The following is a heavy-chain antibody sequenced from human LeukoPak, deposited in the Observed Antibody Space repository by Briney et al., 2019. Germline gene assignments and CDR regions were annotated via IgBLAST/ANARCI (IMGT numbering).Heavy chain of an antibody. Sequence: PGGSLRLSCAASGFTFNSYAMHWVRQAPGKGLEWVTFISYDGSNKYYADSVKGRFTISRDNSKNTLYLQMNSLRAEDTAVYYCVRGEYYFDYWGQGTLVTVSS. J-gene: IGHJ4*02. V-gene: IGHV3-30*03. CDR3: VRGEYYFDY. CDR2: ISYDGSNK. D-gene: IGHD1-26*01. CDR1: GFTFNSYA.